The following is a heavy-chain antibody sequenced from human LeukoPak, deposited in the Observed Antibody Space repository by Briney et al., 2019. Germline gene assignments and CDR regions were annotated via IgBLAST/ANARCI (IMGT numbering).Heavy chain of an antibody. J-gene: IGHJ4*02. CDR3: VRVKSNNWWGNFDY. D-gene: IGHD1-20*01. V-gene: IGHV1-46*01. CDR1: GYTFTINH. Sequence: GASVKVSCKASGYTFTINHIHWVRQAPGQGLEWMGVINPSGDSTTYAQNFQGRVTMTRDTSTSTVYMELRSLRSEDTAIYYCVRVKSNNWWGNFDYWGQGTLVTVSS. CDR2: INPSGDST.